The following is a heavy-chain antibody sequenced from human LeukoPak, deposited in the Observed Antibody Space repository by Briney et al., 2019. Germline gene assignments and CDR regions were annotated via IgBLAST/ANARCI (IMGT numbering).Heavy chain of an antibody. CDR3: ASGYYDILTGYYPLYYYYYMDV. D-gene: IGHD3-9*01. V-gene: IGHV1-69*13. CDR2: IIPIFGTA. Sequence: WASVKVSCKASGGTFSSYAISWVRQAPGQGLEWMGGIIPIFGTANYAQKFQGGVTITADESTSTAYMELSSLRSEDTAVYYCASGYYDILTGYYPLYYYYYMDVWGKGTTVTISS. J-gene: IGHJ6*03. CDR1: GGTFSSYA.